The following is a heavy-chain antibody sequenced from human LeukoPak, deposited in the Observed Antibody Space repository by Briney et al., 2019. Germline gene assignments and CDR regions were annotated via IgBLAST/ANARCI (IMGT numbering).Heavy chain of an antibody. Sequence: STITDDGYNTYSADSVKGRITFSRDNSKNTLSLQLRSLRAEDTAVYHCAKDLSYTSGASDHWGQGTLVTVSS. CDR3: AKDLSYTSGASDH. CDR2: ITDDGYNT. J-gene: IGHJ4*02. D-gene: IGHD6-19*01. V-gene: IGHV3-23*01.